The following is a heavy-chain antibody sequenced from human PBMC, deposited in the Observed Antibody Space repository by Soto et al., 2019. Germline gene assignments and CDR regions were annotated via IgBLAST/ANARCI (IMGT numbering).Heavy chain of an antibody. CDR2: ISGDGATT. Sequence: EVQLVESGGDLVQPGESLRLSCAASGLVFSSYEMNWVRQSPGKGLEWIAYISGDGATTYYRDSLKGRFTISRDNAKNSLHLQMNRLTVDDSGVYDCARSPYGIGEGLHWFDPWGLGAQVTVS. CDR1: GLVFSSYE. J-gene: IGHJ5*02. V-gene: IGHV3-48*03. CDR3: ARSPYGIGEGLHWFDP. D-gene: IGHD4-17*01.